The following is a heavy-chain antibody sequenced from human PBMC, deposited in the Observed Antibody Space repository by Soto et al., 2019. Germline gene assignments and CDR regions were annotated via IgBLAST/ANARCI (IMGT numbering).Heavy chain of an antibody. CDR2: IRWNGGTI. J-gene: IGHJ4*02. V-gene: IGHV3-9*01. Sequence: EVQVVESGGGLVQPGRSLRLSCAASGFTFDDYAMHWVRQGSGKGLEWVSGIRWNGGTIGYADSVKGRFTISRDNAKNSLYLQMNSLRVEDTALYYCAGRSGSSDYWGRGTLVTVSS. CDR1: GFTFDDYA. D-gene: IGHD3-10*01. CDR3: AGRSGSSDY.